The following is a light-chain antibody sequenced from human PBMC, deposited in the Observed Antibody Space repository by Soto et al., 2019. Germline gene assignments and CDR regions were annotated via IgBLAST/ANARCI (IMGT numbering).Light chain of an antibody. CDR1: QSVSSSY. CDR3: QQRSNWPPT. Sequence: ENVLTQSPGTLSLSPGERATLSCRASQSVSSSYLAWYQQKPGQAPRLLIYGASSRATGIPDRFSGSGSGTDFTLTISSLEPEDFAVYYCQQRSNWPPTFGQGTRLEIK. CDR2: GAS. J-gene: IGKJ5*01. V-gene: IGKV3D-20*02.